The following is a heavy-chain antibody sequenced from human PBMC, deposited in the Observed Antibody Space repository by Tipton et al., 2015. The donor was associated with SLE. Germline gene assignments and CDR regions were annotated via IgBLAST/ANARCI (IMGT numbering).Heavy chain of an antibody. CDR2: IYASGST. CDR1: DGSISDYY. D-gene: IGHD3-16*01. Sequence: TLSLTCTVSDGSISDYYWTWIRQPAGERLEWIGRIYASGSTNYNPSLRSRAAMSVDTSKCQFSLKLTSVTAADTAVYYCVRFSSMMGGYFDYWGQGTLVTVSA. J-gene: IGHJ4*02. V-gene: IGHV4-4*07. CDR3: VRFSSMMGGYFDY.